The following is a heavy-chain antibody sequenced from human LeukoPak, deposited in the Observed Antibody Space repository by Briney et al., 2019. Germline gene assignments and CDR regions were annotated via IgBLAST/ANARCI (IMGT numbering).Heavy chain of an antibody. CDR2: INPNSGGT. CDR1: GYTFTGYY. Sequence: ASVKVSCKASGYTFTGYYMHWVRQAPGQGLEWMGWINPNSGGTNYAQKFQGRVTMTRDTSISTAYMELGRLRSDDTAVYYCARAVVRGVITPYYYYGMDVWGQGTTVTVSS. V-gene: IGHV1-2*02. CDR3: ARAVVRGVITPYYYYGMDV. J-gene: IGHJ6*02. D-gene: IGHD3-10*01.